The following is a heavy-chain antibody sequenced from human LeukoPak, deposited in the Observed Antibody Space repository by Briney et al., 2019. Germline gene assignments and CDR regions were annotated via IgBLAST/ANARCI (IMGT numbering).Heavy chain of an antibody. CDR2: INAGNGNT. CDR3: ARNVVGKTDFDY. Sequence: AASVKVSCKASGFTFTTYAIHWVRQAPGQSLEWMGWINAGNGNTKYSQKLQGRVTITRDTSASTAYMELSSLRSEDTAVYYCARNVVGKTDFDYWGQGSLVTVSS. D-gene: IGHD1-1*01. CDR1: GFTFTTYA. J-gene: IGHJ4*02. V-gene: IGHV1-3*01.